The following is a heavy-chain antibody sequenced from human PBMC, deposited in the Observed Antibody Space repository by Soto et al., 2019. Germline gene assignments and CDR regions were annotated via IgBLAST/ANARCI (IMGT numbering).Heavy chain of an antibody. D-gene: IGHD3-22*01. CDR3: TTGFPYDSSGRTKIDAFDI. V-gene: IGHV3-15*01. CDR2: IKSKTDGGTT. Sequence: GGSLRLSCAASGFTFSNAWMSWVRQAPGKGLEWVGRIKSKTDGGTTDYAAPVKGRFTISRDDSKNTLYLQMNSLKTEDTAVYYYTTGFPYDSSGRTKIDAFDIWGQGTMVTVSS. CDR1: GFTFSNAW. J-gene: IGHJ3*02.